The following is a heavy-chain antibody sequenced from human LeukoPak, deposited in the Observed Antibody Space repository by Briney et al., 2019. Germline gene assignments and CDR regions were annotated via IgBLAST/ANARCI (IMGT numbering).Heavy chain of an antibody. J-gene: IGHJ4*02. D-gene: IGHD5-18*01. CDR2: INAGNGNT. Sequence: ASVKVSCKASGYTFTSYAMHWVRQAPGQRLEWMGWINAGNGNTKYSQKFQGRVTITRDTSASTAYMELSSLRSEDTAVYYCARARGHSYGPLDYWGQGTLVTVSS. CDR3: ARARGHSYGPLDY. V-gene: IGHV1-3*01. CDR1: GYTFTSYA.